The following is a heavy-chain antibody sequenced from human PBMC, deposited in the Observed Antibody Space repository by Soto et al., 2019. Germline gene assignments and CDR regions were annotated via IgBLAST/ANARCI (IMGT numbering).Heavy chain of an antibody. Sequence: EVQLVESGGGLVQPGGSLRLSCAASGFTFSSYSMNWVRRAPGKGLEWLSFISFSGSIINYADSVKGRFTISRDSAKNSVYLQMTGLRAEDTAVYYCARGYTKFDYWGQGTLVTVSA. D-gene: IGHD2-2*02. V-gene: IGHV3-48*01. CDR2: ISFSGSII. CDR3: ARGYTKFDY. J-gene: IGHJ4*02. CDR1: GFTFSSYS.